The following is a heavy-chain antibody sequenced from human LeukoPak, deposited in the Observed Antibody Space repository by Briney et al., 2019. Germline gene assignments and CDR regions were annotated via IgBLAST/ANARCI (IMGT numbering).Heavy chain of an antibody. V-gene: IGHV3-30*02. D-gene: IGHD3-10*01. CDR2: IWYDGSHK. CDR1: GSTFSSYG. CDR3: AKDSRWGVAGSRYYYYGLDV. J-gene: IGHJ6*02. Sequence: GGSLRLSCAASGSTFSSYGMHWVRQAPGKGLEWVAFIWYDGSHKYSADSVKGRFTISRDNSKNTLYLQMNSLRAEDTAVYYCAKDSRWGVAGSRYYYYGLDVWGQGTTVTVSS.